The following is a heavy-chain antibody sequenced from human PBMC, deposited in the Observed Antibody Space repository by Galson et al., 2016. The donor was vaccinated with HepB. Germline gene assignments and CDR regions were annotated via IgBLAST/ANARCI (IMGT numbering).Heavy chain of an antibody. CDR2: MSFDEYTK. D-gene: IGHD3-16*01. CDR1: GFSFSSYT. Sequence: SLRLSCAASGFSFSSYTMHWVRQAPGKGPEWVAAMSFDEYTKSYADSVRGRFTISRDNSKNTLLLQISSLRVEDTAMYYCARAAYQIRFIYAFDFWGQGTRVTVS. CDR3: ARAAYQIRFIYAFDF. V-gene: IGHV3-30*04. J-gene: IGHJ3*01.